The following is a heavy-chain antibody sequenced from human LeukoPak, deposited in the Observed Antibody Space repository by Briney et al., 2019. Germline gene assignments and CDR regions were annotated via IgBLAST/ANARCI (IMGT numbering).Heavy chain of an antibody. V-gene: IGHV1-69*01. CDR2: IIPTFGTA. D-gene: IGHD3-22*01. Sequence: GSSVKVSCKASGGTFSSYAISWVRQAPGQGLEWMGGIIPTFGTANYAQKFQGRVTITADESTSTAYMELSSLRSEDTAVYYCARVAYYYDSSGYYFDYWGQGTLVTVSS. CDR3: ARVAYYYDSSGYYFDY. CDR1: GGTFSSYA. J-gene: IGHJ4*02.